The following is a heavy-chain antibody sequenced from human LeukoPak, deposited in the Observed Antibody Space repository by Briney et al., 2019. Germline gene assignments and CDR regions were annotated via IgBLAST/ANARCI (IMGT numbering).Heavy chain of an antibody. Sequence: ASVNVSCKASGYTFTSYGISWVRQAPGQGLEWTGWISAYNGNTNYAQKLQGRVTMTTDTSTSTAYMELRSLRSDDTAVYYCARDSTGTTCNYWGQGTLVTVSS. CDR3: ARDSTGTTCNY. CDR2: ISAYNGNT. D-gene: IGHD1-1*01. V-gene: IGHV1-18*01. J-gene: IGHJ4*02. CDR1: GYTFTSYG.